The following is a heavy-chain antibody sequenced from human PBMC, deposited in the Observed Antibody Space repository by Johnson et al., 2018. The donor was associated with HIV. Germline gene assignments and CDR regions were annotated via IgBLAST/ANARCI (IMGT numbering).Heavy chain of an antibody. D-gene: IGHD3-10*01. V-gene: IGHV3-11*01. CDR1: GFTFSNAW. CDR2: ISSGGRTI. J-gene: IGHJ3*02. CDR3: ARDFVAFGECTAFDM. Sequence: QVQLVESGGGLVKPGGSLRLSCAASGFTFSNAWMSWVRQAPGKGLEWVSYISSGGRTIYYADSVKGRFTISRDNAKNSLYLQMNSLRAEDTALYYCARDFVAFGECTAFDMWGQGTMVTVSS.